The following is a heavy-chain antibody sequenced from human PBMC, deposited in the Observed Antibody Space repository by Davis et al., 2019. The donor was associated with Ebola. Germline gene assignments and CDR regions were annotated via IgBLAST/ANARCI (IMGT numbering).Heavy chain of an antibody. D-gene: IGHD3-22*01. CDR1: GFRFYDYW. V-gene: IGHV3-74*03. J-gene: IGHJ4*02. CDR3: ARDFDRVRE. CDR2: IDLGGGST. Sequence: HTGGSLRLSCSAPGFRFYDYWMHWVRQAPGKGLEWISRIDLGGGSTLYADSVKGRFAISRDNSKNTVYLQMNSLRAEDTAVYYCARDFDRVREWGQGTLVTVSS.